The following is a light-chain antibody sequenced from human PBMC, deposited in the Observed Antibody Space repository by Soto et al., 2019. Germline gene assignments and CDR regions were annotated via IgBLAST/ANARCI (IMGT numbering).Light chain of an antibody. CDR1: SSDVGGYDY. J-gene: IGLJ1*01. CDR3: SSFRSGRNPYV. Sequence: HSALTQPASVSGSPGQSITISCTGTSSDVGGYDYVSWYQHHPGKGPRLMIYEVSNRPSGVSNRFSGSKSGNTASLTISGLQADDEADYYCSSFRSGRNPYVFGTGTKLTVL. CDR2: EVS. V-gene: IGLV2-14*01.